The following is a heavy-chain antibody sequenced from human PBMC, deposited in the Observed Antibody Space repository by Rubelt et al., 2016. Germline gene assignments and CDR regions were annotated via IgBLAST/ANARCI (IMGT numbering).Heavy chain of an antibody. CDR1: GFTFSNAW. V-gene: IGHV3-15*01. CDR3: ARDKSGYSSGVHSFDI. CDR2: IKSKSVGGTT. D-gene: IGHD6-19*01. J-gene: IGHJ3*02. Sequence: EVQLVESGGGLVKPGGSLTLSCAASGFTFSNAWIHWVRQAPGKGLEWVGRIKSKSVGGTTDFAAPVKNRFIISRDDTKNPLSTAMTSLNTDDTACDYVARDKSGYSSGVHSFDIWGPGAMVTVSS.